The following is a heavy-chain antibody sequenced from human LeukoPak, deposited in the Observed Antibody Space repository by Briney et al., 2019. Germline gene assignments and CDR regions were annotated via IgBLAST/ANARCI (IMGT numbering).Heavy chain of an antibody. CDR2: INHDGRET. J-gene: IGHJ4*02. CDR1: GFNFRYFW. D-gene: IGHD1-26*01. Sequence: GGSLRLTCLGSGFNFRYFWMSWVRQAPGKGLEWVANINHDGRETYYADSVKGRFIISRDNAKDSLYLQMNSLRAEDAAVYYCVRGFGGGSHSGVFDLWGQGALVTVSS. V-gene: IGHV3-7*01. CDR3: VRGFGGGSHSGVFDL.